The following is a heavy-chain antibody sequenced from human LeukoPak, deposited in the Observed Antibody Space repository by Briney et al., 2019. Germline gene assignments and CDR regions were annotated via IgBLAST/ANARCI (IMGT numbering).Heavy chain of an antibody. J-gene: IGHJ3*02. CDR1: GFTFSRFS. V-gene: IGHV3-21*06. D-gene: IGHD6-13*01. CDR2: ISSGSHHK. CDR3: ATRLTADSYEASDI. Sequence: GGSLRLSCAVSGFTFSRFSMIWVRQAPGKGLEWVASISSGSHHKYHADSVKGRFTFSRDNDKNSLFLQMNSLRAEDTALYYCATRLTADSYEASDIWGQGTMVTVSS.